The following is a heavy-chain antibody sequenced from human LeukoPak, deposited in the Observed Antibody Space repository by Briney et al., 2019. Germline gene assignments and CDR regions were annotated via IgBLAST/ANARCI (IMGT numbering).Heavy chain of an antibody. J-gene: IGHJ4*02. CDR3: AKDGYNYSHY. Sequence: GGSLRLSCAVSGFTFRSYAMHWVRQAPGKGLEWVAFIRYDGSNKDYADSVKGRFTISRDNSKNTLYLQMNSLRAEDTAVYYCAKDGYNYSHYWGQGTLVTVSS. CDR2: IRYDGSNK. V-gene: IGHV3-30*02. D-gene: IGHD5-24*01. CDR1: GFTFRSYA.